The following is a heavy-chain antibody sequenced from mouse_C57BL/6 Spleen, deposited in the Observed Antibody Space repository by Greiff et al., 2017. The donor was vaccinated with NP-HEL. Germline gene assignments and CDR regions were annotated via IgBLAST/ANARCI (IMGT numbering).Heavy chain of an antibody. J-gene: IGHJ2*01. Sequence: EVKLMESGGGLVKPGGSLKLSCAASGFTFSSYAMSWVRQTPEKRLEWVATISDGGSYTYYPDNVKGRFTISRDNAKNNLYLQMSHLKSEDTAMYYCARGSNSDFDYWGQGTTLTVSS. CDR1: GFTFSSYA. V-gene: IGHV5-4*03. CDR3: ARGSNSDFDY. CDR2: ISDGGSYT. D-gene: IGHD2-5*01.